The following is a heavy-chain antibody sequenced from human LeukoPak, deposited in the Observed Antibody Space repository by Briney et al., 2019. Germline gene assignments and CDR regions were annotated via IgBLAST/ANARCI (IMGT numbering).Heavy chain of an antibody. V-gene: IGHV3-23*01. D-gene: IGHD3-10*01. J-gene: IGHJ4*02. CDR2: ISGSGGST. CDR1: GFGVSVNY. CDR3: AKRENYGSGSSWSYFDY. Sequence: GGSLRLSCAASGFGVSVNYMSWVRQAPGKGLEWVSAISGSGGSTYYADSVKGRFTISRDNSKNTLYLQMNSLSAEDTAIYYCAKRENYGSGSSWSYFDYWGQGTLVTVSS.